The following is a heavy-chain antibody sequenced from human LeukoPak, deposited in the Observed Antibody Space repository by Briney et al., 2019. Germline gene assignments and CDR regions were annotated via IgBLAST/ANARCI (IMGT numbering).Heavy chain of an antibody. CDR3: ARFKGDVSGYNNDY. J-gene: IGHJ4*02. Sequence: SETLSLTCTVSGGSISSSSYYWGWIRQPPGKGLEWIQSIHYSGSTYYNPSLKSRVTISVDTSKNQFSLKVSPVTAADTAGYYCARFKGDVSGYNNDYWGQGTLVTVS. D-gene: IGHD3-22*01. CDR2: IHYSGST. CDR1: GGSISSSSYY. V-gene: IGHV4-39*01.